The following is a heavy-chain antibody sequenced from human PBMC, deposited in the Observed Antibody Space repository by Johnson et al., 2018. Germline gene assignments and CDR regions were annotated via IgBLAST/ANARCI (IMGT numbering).Heavy chain of an antibody. V-gene: IGHV3-33*06. CDR1: GFTFSSYG. Sequence: VQLVETGGGVVQPGRSLRLSCAASGFTFSSYGMHWVRQAPGKGLEWVAVIWYDGSNKYYADYVKGRFTISRDNSKNTLYLQMNSLRAEETAVYYCAKDRSFYGDSLRYYYYYGMDVWGQGTTVTVSS. D-gene: IGHD4-17*01. CDR3: AKDRSFYGDSLRYYYYYGMDV. J-gene: IGHJ6*02. CDR2: IWYDGSNK.